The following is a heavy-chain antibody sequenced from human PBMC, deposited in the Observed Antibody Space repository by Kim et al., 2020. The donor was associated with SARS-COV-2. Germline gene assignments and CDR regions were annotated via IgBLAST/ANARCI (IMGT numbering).Heavy chain of an antibody. CDR3: ARLFAELLPDY. D-gene: IGHD3-22*01. Sequence: SETLSLTCTVSGGSISSGGYYWSWIRQHPGKGLEWIGYIYYSGSTYYNPSLKSRITISVDTSKNQFSLKLSSVTAADTAVYYCARLFAELLPDYWGQGTLVTVSS. J-gene: IGHJ4*02. V-gene: IGHV4-31*03. CDR1: GGSISSGGYY. CDR2: IYYSGST.